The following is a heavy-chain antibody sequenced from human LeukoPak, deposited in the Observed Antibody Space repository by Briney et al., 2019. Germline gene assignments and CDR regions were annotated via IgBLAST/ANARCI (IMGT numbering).Heavy chain of an antibody. CDR2: ISSSSSYI. D-gene: IGHD5-12*01. J-gene: IGHJ3*02. V-gene: IGHV3-21*01. CDR3: ARDGGLVATSDLDAFDT. Sequence: GGSLRLSCAASGFTFSSYSMNWVRQAPGKGLEWVSSISSSSSYIYYADSVKGRFTISRDNAKNSLYLQMNSLRAEDTAVYYCARDGGLVATSDLDAFDTWGQGTMVTVSS. CDR1: GFTFSSYS.